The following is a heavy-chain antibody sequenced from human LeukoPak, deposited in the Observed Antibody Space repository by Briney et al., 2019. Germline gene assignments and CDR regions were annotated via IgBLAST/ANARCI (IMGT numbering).Heavy chain of an antibody. D-gene: IGHD3-10*01. CDR2: ISYDGSNK. J-gene: IGHJ4*02. CDR3: ARDADNVLLWFGELYN. Sequence: GGSLRLSCAASGFTFSSYAMHWVRQAPGKGLEWVAVISYDGSNKYYADSVKGRFTISRDNSKNTLYLQMNSLRAEDTAVYYCARDADNVLLWFGELYNWGQGTLFTVSS. V-gene: IGHV3-30-3*01. CDR1: GFTFSSYA.